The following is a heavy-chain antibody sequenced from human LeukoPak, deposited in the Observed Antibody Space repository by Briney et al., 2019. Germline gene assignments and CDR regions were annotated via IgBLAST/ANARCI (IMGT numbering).Heavy chain of an antibody. CDR3: ARDGVSSGNYFQMDV. D-gene: IGHD1-26*01. J-gene: IGHJ6*03. CDR1: GGTTSRGNFY. Sequence: SQTLSLTCTVSGGTTSRGNFYWSWIRQPAGKGLEWIGRIYTFGTTNYNPSLKSRVTMSIDTSKNQFSLNLTSVTASDTAVYYCARDGVSSGNYFQMDVWGEGTTVTVSS. CDR2: IYTFGTT. V-gene: IGHV4-61*02.